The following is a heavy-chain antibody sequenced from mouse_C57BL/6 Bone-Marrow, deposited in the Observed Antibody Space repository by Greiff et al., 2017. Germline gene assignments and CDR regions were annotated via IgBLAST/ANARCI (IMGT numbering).Heavy chain of an antibody. V-gene: IGHV14-3*01. J-gene: IGHJ3*01. CDR2: IDPANGNT. D-gene: IGHD1-1*01. CDR1: GFNIKNTY. CDR3: ARWYYGFAY. Sequence: EVQRVESVAELVRPGASVKLSCTASGFNIKNTYMPWVKQRPEQGLEWIGRIDPANGNTKYAPKFQGKATITADTSSNTAYLQLSSLTSEDTAIYYCARWYYGFAYWGQGTLVTVSA.